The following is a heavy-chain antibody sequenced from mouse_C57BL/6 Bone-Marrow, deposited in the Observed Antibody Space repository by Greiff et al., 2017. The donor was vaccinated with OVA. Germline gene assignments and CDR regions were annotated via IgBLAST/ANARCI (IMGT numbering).Heavy chain of an antibody. J-gene: IGHJ3*01. Sequence: VKLMESRAELVRPGTSVKMSCKASGYTFTNYWIGGAKQRPGHGLEWIGDLYPGGGYTNYNEKFKGKATLTADKSSSTAYMQFSSLTSEDAAIYYCARHYYGSSSWFAYWGQGTLVTVSA. CDR2: LYPGGGYT. V-gene: IGHV1-63*01. CDR1: GYTFTNYW. D-gene: IGHD1-1*01. CDR3: ARHYYGSSSWFAY.